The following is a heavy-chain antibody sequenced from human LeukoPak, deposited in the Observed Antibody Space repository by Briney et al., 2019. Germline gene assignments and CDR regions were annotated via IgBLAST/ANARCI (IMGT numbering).Heavy chain of an antibody. J-gene: IGHJ4*02. CDR1: GFTFTSYW. V-gene: IGHV3-74*01. CDR3: ATDLG. Sequence: PGGSLRLPCAASGFTFTSYWMHWVRQPPGKGLVWVSRVEHDGSRTAYADSVTGRFTISRDNARNMVYLQMNSLRAEDTAVYYCATDLGWGQGTLVTVSS. CDR2: VEHDGSRT. D-gene: IGHD4-17*01.